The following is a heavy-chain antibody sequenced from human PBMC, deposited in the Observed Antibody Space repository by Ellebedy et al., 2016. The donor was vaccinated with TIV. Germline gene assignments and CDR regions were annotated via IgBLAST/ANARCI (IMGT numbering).Heavy chain of an antibody. CDR2: IYFSGST. J-gene: IGHJ3*02. Sequence: SETLSLTCSVSGDSISNGGYYWGWIRQPPGKGLKWIGHIYFSGSTYYNPSLESRVDISVDTSKNQFSLKLSSVTAADTAVYYCATFVTRVPVFDAFDIWGQGTMVTVSS. V-gene: IGHV4-30-4*08. CDR3: ATFVTRVPVFDAFDI. D-gene: IGHD2-21*01. CDR1: GDSISNGGYY.